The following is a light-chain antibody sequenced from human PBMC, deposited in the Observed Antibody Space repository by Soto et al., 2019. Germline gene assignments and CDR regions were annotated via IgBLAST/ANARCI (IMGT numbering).Light chain of an antibody. CDR1: QSISRW. CDR3: QQLNSYHPLT. V-gene: IGKV1-5*01. CDR2: AAS. J-gene: IGKJ4*01. Sequence: DIQMSQSPSTLSASVGDRATITFRASQSISRWLAWYQQKPGKATKLLIYAASTLQSGVPSRFSGSGSGTDFTLTISSLQPEDFSNYDCQQLNSYHPLTFGGGTKVDI.